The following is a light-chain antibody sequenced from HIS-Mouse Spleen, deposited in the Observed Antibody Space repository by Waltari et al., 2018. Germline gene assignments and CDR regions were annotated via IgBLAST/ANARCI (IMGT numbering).Light chain of an antibody. V-gene: IGLV2-23*01. CDR2: EGS. Sequence: QSALTQPASVSGSPGQSITISCTGTSSDVGSYNLVSWYQQHPGKAPKLMIYEGSKRPSGVSNRFSGSKSGNTASLTISGLQAEDEADYYCCSYAVSGTWVFGGGTKLTVL. CDR3: CSYAVSGTWV. J-gene: IGLJ3*02. CDR1: SSDVGSYNL.